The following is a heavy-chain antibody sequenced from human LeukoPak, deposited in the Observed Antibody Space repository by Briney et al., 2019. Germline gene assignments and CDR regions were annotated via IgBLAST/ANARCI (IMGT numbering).Heavy chain of an antibody. Sequence: GGSLRLSCVMSGFTFSNYAMNWVRQAPGKGLEWVAVIWYDGSNKYYADSVKGRFTISRDNSKNTLYLQMNSLRAEDTAVYYCARGRDRSFYFDYWGQGTLVTVSS. CDR1: GFTFSNYA. CDR3: ARGRDRSFYFDY. D-gene: IGHD5-24*01. CDR2: IWYDGSNK. V-gene: IGHV3-33*01. J-gene: IGHJ4*02.